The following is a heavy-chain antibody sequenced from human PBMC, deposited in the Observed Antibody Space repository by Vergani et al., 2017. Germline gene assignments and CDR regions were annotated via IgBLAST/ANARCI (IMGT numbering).Heavy chain of an antibody. J-gene: IGHJ5*02. CDR3: ASSQANSSGWWTNWFDP. V-gene: IGHV3-21*02. CDR2: ISGSSSYV. CDR1: GFSFSSYS. D-gene: IGHD6-19*01. Sequence: EVQLVESGGGLVKPGGSLRLSCAASGFSFSSYSMNWVRQAPGKGLEWVASISGSSSYVFYRDSVEGRFTITRDNAKKSVYLQMNSLRAEDTAMYFCASSQANSSGWWTNWFDPWGQGTLVTVSS.